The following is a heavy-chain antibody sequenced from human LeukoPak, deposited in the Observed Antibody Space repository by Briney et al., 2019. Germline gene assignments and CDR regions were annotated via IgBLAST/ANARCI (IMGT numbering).Heavy chain of an antibody. CDR1: GFTFSSYA. CDR3: SKSSPISGSSTSAIRLVDY. J-gene: IGHJ4*02. D-gene: IGHD2-2*01. Sequence: GSLRLSCAASGFTFSSYAMSWVRQAPGKGLEWVSAISGSGGSTYYADSVKGRFTISRDNSKNTPYLQMNSLRAEDTAVYYCSKSSPISGSSTSAIRLVDYWGQGTLVTVSS. V-gene: IGHV3-23*01. CDR2: ISGSGGST.